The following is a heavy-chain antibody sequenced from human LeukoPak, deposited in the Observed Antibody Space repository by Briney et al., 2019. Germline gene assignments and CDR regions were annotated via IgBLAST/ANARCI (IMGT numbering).Heavy chain of an antibody. CDR2: IWYDGSNK. J-gene: IGHJ4*02. Sequence: GGSLRLSCAASGFTFSSYGMHWVRQAPGKGLEWVAVIWYDGSNKHYADSVKGRFTISRDNSKNTLYLQMNSLRAEDTAVYYCAREDDDSSGYYYFFDYWGQGTLVTVSS. D-gene: IGHD3-22*01. CDR1: GFTFSSYG. V-gene: IGHV3-33*01. CDR3: AREDDDSSGYYYFFDY.